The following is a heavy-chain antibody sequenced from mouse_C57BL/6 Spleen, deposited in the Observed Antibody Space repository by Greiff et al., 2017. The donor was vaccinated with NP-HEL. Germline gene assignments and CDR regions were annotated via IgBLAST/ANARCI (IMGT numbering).Heavy chain of an antibody. J-gene: IGHJ4*01. Sequence: VKLQESGPGLVAPSQSLSITCTVSGFSLTSYGVHWVRQPPGKGLEWLVVIWSDGSTTYNSALKSRLSISKDNSKSQVFLKMNSLQTDDTAMYYCARHRFTTVVADYYAMDYWGQGTSVTVSS. V-gene: IGHV2-6-1*01. CDR1: GFSLTSYG. CDR3: ARHRFTTVVADYYAMDY. D-gene: IGHD1-1*01. CDR2: IWSDGST.